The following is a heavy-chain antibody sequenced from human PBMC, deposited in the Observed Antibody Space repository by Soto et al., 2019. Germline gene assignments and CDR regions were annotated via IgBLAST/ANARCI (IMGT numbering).Heavy chain of an antibody. Sequence: QVQLVQSGSEVKKPGASVNVSCKAFGYTFTSYGFIWVRQVPGQGLEWLGWISAFNGDTQYAQTMKGRLTVTTDTSTTTVHMELRRLTPADTAVYYCTREAGWQRMVPYDWGQGTLVSVS. J-gene: IGHJ4*02. CDR2: ISAFNGDT. CDR3: TREAGWQRMVPYD. V-gene: IGHV1-18*04. CDR1: GYTFTSYG. D-gene: IGHD6-25*01.